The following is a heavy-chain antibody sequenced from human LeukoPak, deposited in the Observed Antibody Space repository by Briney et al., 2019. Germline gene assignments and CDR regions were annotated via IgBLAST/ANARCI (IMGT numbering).Heavy chain of an antibody. Sequence: GGSLRLSCAASGFTFSNYAMSWVRQAPGKGLEWVTAITGSGGNTYYADSVKGRFTISRDNSKNTLYLQMNSLRDEDTAVYYCAKWGDFDVLTGYYVPDFWGQGTLVTVSS. CDR2: ITGSGGNT. J-gene: IGHJ4*02. CDR3: AKWGDFDVLTGYYVPDF. D-gene: IGHD3-9*01. CDR1: GFTFSNYA. V-gene: IGHV3-23*01.